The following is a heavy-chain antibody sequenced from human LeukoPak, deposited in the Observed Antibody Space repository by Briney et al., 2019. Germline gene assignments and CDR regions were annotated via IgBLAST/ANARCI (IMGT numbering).Heavy chain of an antibody. J-gene: IGHJ5*02. CDR2: IYYSGST. V-gene: IGHV4-39*01. CDR1: GGSISSSSYY. Sequence: PSETLSLTCTVSGGSISSSSYYWGWIRQPPGKGLEWIGSIYYSGSTYYNPSLKSRVTISVDTSKNQFSLKLSSVTAADTAEYYCARISVGAAGNNWFDPWGQGTLVTVSS. CDR3: ARISVGAAGNNWFDP. D-gene: IGHD6-13*01.